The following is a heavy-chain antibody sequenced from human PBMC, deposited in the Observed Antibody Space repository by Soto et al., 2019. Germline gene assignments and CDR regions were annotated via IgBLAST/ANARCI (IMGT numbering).Heavy chain of an antibody. Sequence: PSVTLSLTCTVSGGSITSAGSFWSWIRQHPGKGPEWIAFIGYSGATSYNPSLASRVTISVDTSKSQFSLNLRSVNAADTAVYYCARGGASSKWFAPWGQGTLVTVSS. J-gene: IGHJ5*02. CDR3: ARGGASSKWFAP. CDR2: IGYSGAT. V-gene: IGHV4-31*03. CDR1: GGSITSAGSF. D-gene: IGHD2-15*01.